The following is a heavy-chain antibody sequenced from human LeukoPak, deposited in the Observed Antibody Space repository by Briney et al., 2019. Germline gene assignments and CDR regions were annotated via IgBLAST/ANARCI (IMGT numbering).Heavy chain of an antibody. CDR2: ISSSSSYI. Sequence: GGSLRLSCAASGFTFSSYSMNWVRQAPGKGLEWVSSISSSSSYIYYADSVNGRFTISRDNAKNSLYLQMNSLRAEDTAVYYCALIAVAGTGSFDYWGQGTLVTVSS. D-gene: IGHD6-19*01. J-gene: IGHJ4*02. V-gene: IGHV3-21*01. CDR1: GFTFSSYS. CDR3: ALIAVAGTGSFDY.